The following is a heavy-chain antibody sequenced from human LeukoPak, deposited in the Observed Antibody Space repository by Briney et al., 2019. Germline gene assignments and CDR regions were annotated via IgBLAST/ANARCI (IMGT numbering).Heavy chain of an antibody. V-gene: IGHV3-74*01. J-gene: IGHJ6*02. D-gene: IGHD6-6*01. CDR3: ARDSDPIAARPFNYYYGMDV. CDR1: GFTFTSHN. Sequence: GGSLRLSCAASGFTFTSHNMNWVRQAPGKGLVWVSRINSDGSRTNYADSVKGRFTISRDNAKNTLYLQMNSLRAEDTAVYYCARDSDPIAARPFNYYYGMDVWGQGTTVTVSS. CDR2: INSDGSRT.